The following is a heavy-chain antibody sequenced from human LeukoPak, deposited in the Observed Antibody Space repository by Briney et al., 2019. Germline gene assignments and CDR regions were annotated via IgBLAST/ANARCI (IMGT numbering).Heavy chain of an antibody. J-gene: IGHJ4*02. CDR1: GGSISSGGYY. CDR2: IYYSGST. Sequence: SQTLSPTCTVSGGSISSGGYYWSWIRQHPGKGLEWIGYIYYSGSTYYNPSLKSRVTISVDTSKNQFSLKLSSVTAADTAVYYCARHDVVPVIRRGFDFWGQGTLVTVSS. D-gene: IGHD2-21*02. V-gene: IGHV4-31*03. CDR3: ARHDVVPVIRRGFDF.